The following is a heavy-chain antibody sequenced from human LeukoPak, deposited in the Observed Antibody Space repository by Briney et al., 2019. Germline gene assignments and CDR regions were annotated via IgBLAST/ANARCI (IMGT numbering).Heavy chain of an antibody. V-gene: IGHV3-23*02. CDR2: ISGNGAGT. Sequence: GGSLRLSCTPSGFTFSSHAMSWVRQAPGKGLEWVSGISGNGAGTYYGDSVKGRFTISRDNSKNTLYLQMNSLRAEDTAVYYCAKARSPNYYGMDVWGQGTTVTVSS. CDR3: AKARSPNYYGMDV. D-gene: IGHD1-14*01. CDR1: GFTFSSHA. J-gene: IGHJ6*02.